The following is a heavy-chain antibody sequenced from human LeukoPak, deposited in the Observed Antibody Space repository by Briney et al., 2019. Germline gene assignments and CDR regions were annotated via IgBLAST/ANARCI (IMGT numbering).Heavy chain of an antibody. V-gene: IGHV1-2*02. CDR2: INPNSGGT. Sequence: ASVKVSCKASGYTFSDYYMHWVRQAPGQGLEWMGWINPNSGGTNYAQKFQGRVTMTRDTSISTAYMELRRLRSDDTAVYYCARGTPLSTLPYYYYYMDVWGKGTTVTASS. CDR1: GYTFSDYY. D-gene: IGHD2-15*01. J-gene: IGHJ6*03. CDR3: ARGTPLSTLPYYYYYMDV.